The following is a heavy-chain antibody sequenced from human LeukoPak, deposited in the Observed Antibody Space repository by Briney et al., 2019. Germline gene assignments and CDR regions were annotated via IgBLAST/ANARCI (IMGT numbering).Heavy chain of an antibody. CDR3: ARGKKYQLLLDY. D-gene: IGHD2-2*01. J-gene: IGHJ4*02. CDR2: LSGSGGST. CDR1: GFTFSDYA. Sequence: PGGSLRLSCAASGFTFSDYALGWVRQAPGRGLEWVATLSGSGGSTYYADSVKGRFTISRDNSKNTLYLQMNSLRAEDTAVYYCARGKKYQLLLDYWGQGTLVTVSS. V-gene: IGHV3-23*01.